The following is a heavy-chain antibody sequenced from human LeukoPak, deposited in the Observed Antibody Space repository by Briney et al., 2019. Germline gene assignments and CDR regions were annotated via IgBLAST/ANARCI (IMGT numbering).Heavy chain of an antibody. CDR2: ISDTGGNT. Sequence: GGSLRLSXAASGFTFGSYAMSWVRQAPGKGLEWVSTISDTGGNTYYADSVKGRFTISRDNSKSALYLLMTSLRAEDTALYYCAKDMVRRGCSGGSCYPLGYWGRGTRVTVSS. D-gene: IGHD2-15*01. CDR1: GFTFGSYA. CDR3: AKDMVRRGCSGGSCYPLGY. J-gene: IGHJ4*02. V-gene: IGHV3-23*01.